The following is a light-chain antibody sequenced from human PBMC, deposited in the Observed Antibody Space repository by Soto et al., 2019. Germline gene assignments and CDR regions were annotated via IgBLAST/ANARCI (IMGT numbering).Light chain of an antibody. CDR1: QSVSSN. J-gene: IGKJ1*01. V-gene: IGKV3-15*01. CDR2: GAS. Sequence: EIVMTQSPATLSVSPGERATLSCRASQSVSSNLAWYQEQPGQAPRLLIYGASTRATGIPARFSGSGSGTEFTLTISSLQSEDFAVYYCQQYNTWPQTFGQGTKVEIK. CDR3: QQYNTWPQT.